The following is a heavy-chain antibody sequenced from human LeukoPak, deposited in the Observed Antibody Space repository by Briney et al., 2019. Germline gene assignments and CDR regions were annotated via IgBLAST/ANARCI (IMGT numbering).Heavy chain of an antibody. CDR3: AKGYCNSTSCYYYYGMDV. V-gene: IGHV3-9*01. Sequence: GRSLRLSCAASGFTFDDYAMHWVRQAPGKGLEWVSGISWNSDSIGYADSVKGRFTISRDNAKNSLYLQMNSLRAEDTALYYCAKGYCNSTSCYYYYGMDVWGQGTTVTVSS. CDR1: GFTFDDYA. J-gene: IGHJ6*02. CDR2: ISWNSDSI. D-gene: IGHD2-2*01.